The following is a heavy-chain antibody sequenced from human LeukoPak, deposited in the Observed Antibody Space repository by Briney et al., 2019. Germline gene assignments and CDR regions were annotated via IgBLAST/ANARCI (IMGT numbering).Heavy chain of an antibody. V-gene: IGHV1-18*01. D-gene: IGHD4-17*01. CDR2: IGAYNGNT. CDR3: ARVDYGDYRHTSYYMDV. Sequence: GASVKVSCKASGYTFTSYGISWVRQAPGQGLEWMGWIGAYNGNTNYAQKLQGRVAMTTDTSTSTAYMELRSLRSDDTAVYYCARVDYGDYRHTSYYMDVWGKGTTVTVSS. J-gene: IGHJ6*03. CDR1: GYTFTSYG.